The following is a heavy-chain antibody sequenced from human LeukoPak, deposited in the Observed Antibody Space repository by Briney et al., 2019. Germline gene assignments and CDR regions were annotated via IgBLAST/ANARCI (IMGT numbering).Heavy chain of an antibody. Sequence: SETLSLTCTVSGGSISTSNYYWGWIRQPPGKGLEWIGNIFYSGSTYYSPSLKSRVTISVDTSKNQFSLKLSSVTAADTAVYYCARNDGTTGAFDIWGQGTMVTVSS. CDR2: IFYSGST. CDR1: GGSISTSNYY. J-gene: IGHJ3*02. CDR3: ARNDGTTGAFDI. D-gene: IGHD1-1*01. V-gene: IGHV4-39*07.